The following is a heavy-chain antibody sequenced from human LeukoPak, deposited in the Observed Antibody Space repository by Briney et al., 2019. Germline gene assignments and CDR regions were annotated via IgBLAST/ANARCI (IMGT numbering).Heavy chain of an antibody. D-gene: IGHD4/OR15-4a*01. Sequence: PGGSLRLSCVASGFTFSSYGMHWVRQAPGKGLEWVAVISYDGSNKYCADSVKGRFTISSDNSKNTLYLQMNSLRAEDTAVYYCAKGGLLFDPWGQGTLVTVSS. V-gene: IGHV3-30*18. CDR3: AKGGLLFDP. CDR2: ISYDGSNK. CDR1: GFTFSSYG. J-gene: IGHJ5*02.